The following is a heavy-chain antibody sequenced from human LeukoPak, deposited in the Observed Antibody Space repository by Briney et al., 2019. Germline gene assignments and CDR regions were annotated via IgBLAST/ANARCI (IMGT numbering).Heavy chain of an antibody. CDR3: AKEPTGDKSFDS. Sequence: SEALSLTCTVSGASISRTTYYWGWFRQPPGKGLEWIGTRFYRGDTYYNPSLKGRVTISIDMSENQVSLKLSFVTAADTALYYCAKEPTGDKSFDSWGQGTLVTVSS. V-gene: IGHV4-39*07. CDR1: GASISRTTYY. D-gene: IGHD7-27*01. J-gene: IGHJ4*02. CDR2: RFYRGDT.